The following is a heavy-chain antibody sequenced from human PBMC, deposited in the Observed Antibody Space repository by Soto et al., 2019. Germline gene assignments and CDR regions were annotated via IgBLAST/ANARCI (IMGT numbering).Heavy chain of an antibody. V-gene: IGHV1-2*04. D-gene: IGHD2-15*01. CDR1: GYTFTGYY. Sequence: QVQLVQSGAEVKKPGASVKVSCKASGYTFTGYYMHWVRQAPGQGLEWMGWINPNSGGTNYAQKLQAWVIMTRDTSISTADMGLRRLRSDDTAVYYCARGRAYCSGGSGYSVGYYGMDVWGQGTTVTVSS. CDR3: ARGRAYCSGGSGYSVGYYGMDV. CDR2: INPNSGGT. J-gene: IGHJ6*02.